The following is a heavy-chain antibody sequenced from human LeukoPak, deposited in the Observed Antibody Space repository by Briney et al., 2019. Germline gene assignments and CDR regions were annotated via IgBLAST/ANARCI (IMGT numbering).Heavy chain of an antibody. V-gene: IGHV3-7*03. J-gene: IGHJ4*02. D-gene: IGHD3-10*01. CDR2: IKQDGSET. CDR1: GFTFTNNF. CDR3: AKDLMSPGRRGAVAFDY. Sequence: GSLRLSCAASGFTFTNNFMSWVRQVPGKGLEWVANIKQDGSETTYADSVRGRFTIFRDNAKDSVYLQMNSLRAEDTAVYYCAKDLMSPGRRGAVAFDYWGQGTLVTVSS.